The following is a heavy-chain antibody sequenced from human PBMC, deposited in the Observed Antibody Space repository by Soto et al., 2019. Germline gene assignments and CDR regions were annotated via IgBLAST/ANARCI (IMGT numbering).Heavy chain of an antibody. CDR1: GGSISSGDYY. Sequence: SETLSLTCTVSGGSISSGDYYWSWIRQPPGKGLEWIGYIYYSGSTYYNPSLKSRVTISVDTSKNQFSLKLSSVTAADTAVYYCARGNVATAMAYWGQGTLVTVSS. CDR2: IYYSGST. CDR3: ARGNVATAMAY. V-gene: IGHV4-30-4*01. D-gene: IGHD5-18*01. J-gene: IGHJ4*02.